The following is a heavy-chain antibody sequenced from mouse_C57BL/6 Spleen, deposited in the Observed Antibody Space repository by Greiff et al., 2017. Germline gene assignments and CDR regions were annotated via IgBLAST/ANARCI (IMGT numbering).Heavy chain of an antibody. J-gene: IGHJ3*01. CDR1: GYAFSSYW. V-gene: IGHV1-80*01. D-gene: IGHD2-5*01. Sequence: VQLQESGAELVKPGASVKISCKASGYAFSSYWMNWVKQRPGQGLEWIGQIYPGDGGTNYNGQFKGKATLTADKSSSTAYMQLSSLTSVDSAVYVSATCYSKYLAWFAYWGQGTMLTVSS. CDR3: ATCYSKYLAWFAY. CDR2: IYPGDGGT.